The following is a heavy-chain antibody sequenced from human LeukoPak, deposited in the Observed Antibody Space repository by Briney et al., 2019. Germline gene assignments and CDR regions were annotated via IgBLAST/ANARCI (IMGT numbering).Heavy chain of an antibody. J-gene: IGHJ4*02. CDR3: VKTNSGAYDY. V-gene: IGHV3-64D*06. CDR2: ISTNGEHT. D-gene: IGHD2-15*01. Sequence: PGGSLRPSCSASGFTFSSYDMHWVRQAPGKGLQYLSHISTNGEHTYYADSVRGRFTISRDNSKNTLYLQMSSLSAEDTAVYYCVKTNSGAYDYWGQGTLVTVSS. CDR1: GFTFSSYD.